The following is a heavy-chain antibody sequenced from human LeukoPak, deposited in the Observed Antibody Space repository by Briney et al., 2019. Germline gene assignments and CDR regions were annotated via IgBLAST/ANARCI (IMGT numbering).Heavy chain of an antibody. CDR2: IWFDGTNK. V-gene: IGHV3-33*01. J-gene: IGHJ3*01. CDR1: GFAFSTYG. Sequence: GGSLRLSCAASGFAFSTYGVRWVRQAPGKGLEGVAVIWFDGTNKYYADSVKGRFTISRDNSENTLYLQMNSLRAEDTAVYYCAITMIVVAPLWGQGTTVTVSS. D-gene: IGHD3-22*01. CDR3: AITMIVVAPL.